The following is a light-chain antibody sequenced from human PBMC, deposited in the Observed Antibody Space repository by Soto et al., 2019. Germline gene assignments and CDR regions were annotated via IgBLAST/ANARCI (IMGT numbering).Light chain of an antibody. V-gene: IGLV2-14*01. J-gene: IGLJ2*01. CDR1: SSDVGDYNY. Sequence: QSALTQPASVSGSPGQSITISCTGTSSDVGDYNYVSWYQQHPGKAPKLMIYDVSNRPSGVSNRFSGSKSGNTASLTVSGLQAEDEADYYCSSYTSSSTLVFGGGTKL. CDR2: DVS. CDR3: SSYTSSSTLV.